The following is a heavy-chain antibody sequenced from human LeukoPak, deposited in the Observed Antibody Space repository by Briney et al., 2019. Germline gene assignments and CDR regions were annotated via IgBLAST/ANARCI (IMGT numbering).Heavy chain of an antibody. CDR1: GSSINSVYS. J-gene: IGHJ6*04. CDR2: IYHNGNT. D-gene: IGHD7-27*01. Sequence: PSETLSLTCTVFGSSINSVYSWGWIRQPPGKGLEWIGSIYHNGNTYYNSSLKSRVTISVHTSENQFSLKLSSVTAADTAVYYCARDPYTGALDVWGKGTTVTVSS. CDR3: ARDPYTGALDV. V-gene: IGHV4-38-2*02.